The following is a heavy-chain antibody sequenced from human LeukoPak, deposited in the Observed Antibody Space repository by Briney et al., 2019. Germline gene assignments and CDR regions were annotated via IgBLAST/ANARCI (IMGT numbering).Heavy chain of an antibody. CDR2: INPSGGST. J-gene: IGHJ4*02. V-gene: IGHV1-46*01. CDR1: GYTFTSYY. CDR3: ARAPRRGLVTTYYFDY. Sequence: ASVKVSCKASGYTFTSYYMHWVRQAPGQGLEWMGIINPSGGSTSYAQKFQGRVTMTRDTSTSTVYMELSSLRSEDTAVYYCARAPRRGLVTTYYFDYWGQGTLVTVSS. D-gene: IGHD3/OR15-3a*01.